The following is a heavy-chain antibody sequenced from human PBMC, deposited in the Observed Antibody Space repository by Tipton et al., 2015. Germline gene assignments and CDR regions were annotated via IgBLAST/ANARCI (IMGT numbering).Heavy chain of an antibody. CDR1: GGSVSSGSYY. CDR3: ARDLEHGMDV. Sequence: TLSLTCTVSGGSVSSGSYYWNWIRQPPGKGLEWIGYISFSDTTHYNPSLKGRITISLNTSKNQFSLKMSSVTAADTAVYFCARDLEHGMDVWGQGTTVTVS. CDR2: ISFSDTT. J-gene: IGHJ6*02. V-gene: IGHV4-61*01.